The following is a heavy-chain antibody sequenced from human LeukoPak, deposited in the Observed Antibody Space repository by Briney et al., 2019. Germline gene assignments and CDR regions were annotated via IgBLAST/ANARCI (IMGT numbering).Heavy chain of an antibody. Sequence: SETLSLTCTVSGGSISHYYWSWVRQSPGKGLEWIGYVSNSGTTNYRPSLRSRVTVSVDTSQNHVSLKLTSMTAADTGLYYCARHHSSAYPFDYWGQGTLVTVSS. CDR1: GGSISHYY. CDR2: VSNSGTT. CDR3: ARHHSSAYPFDY. J-gene: IGHJ4*02. D-gene: IGHD3-22*01. V-gene: IGHV4-59*08.